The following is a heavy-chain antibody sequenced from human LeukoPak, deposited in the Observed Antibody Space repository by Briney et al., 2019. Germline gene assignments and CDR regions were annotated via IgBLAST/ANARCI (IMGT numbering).Heavy chain of an antibody. CDR1: GFTFSNYG. CDR3: ARDYCSTTTCLDY. D-gene: IGHD2-2*01. CDR2: IWYDGSKK. Sequence: GGSLRLSCAASGFTFSNYGMQWVRQAPGQGLEWVAVIWYDGSKKYYADSVKGRFIISRDDSKNTLYLQMNSLRAEDTALYYCARDYCSTTTCLDYWGRGTLVTVSS. J-gene: IGHJ4*02. V-gene: IGHV3-33*01.